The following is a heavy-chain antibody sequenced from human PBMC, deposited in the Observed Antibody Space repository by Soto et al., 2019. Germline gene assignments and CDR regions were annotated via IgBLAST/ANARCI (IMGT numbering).Heavy chain of an antibody. J-gene: IGHJ5*02. D-gene: IGHD4-4*01. Sequence: TLSLTCTVSGGSISSGGYYWSWIRQHPGKGLEWIGYIYYSGSTYYNPSLKSRVTISVDTSKNQFSLKLSSVTAADTAVYYCARDLTTVTAPGWFDPWGQGTLVTVSS. CDR2: IYYSGST. CDR3: ARDLTTVTAPGWFDP. V-gene: IGHV4-31*03. CDR1: GGSISSGGYY.